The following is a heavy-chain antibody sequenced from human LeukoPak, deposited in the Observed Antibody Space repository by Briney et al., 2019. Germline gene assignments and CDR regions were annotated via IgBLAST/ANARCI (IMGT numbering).Heavy chain of an antibody. J-gene: IGHJ4*02. CDR2: ISSSSSYI. CDR3: ARDKGGGYYYDSSGYNIYYFDY. CDR1: GFTFSSYS. D-gene: IGHD3-22*01. Sequence: GGSLRLSCAASGFTFSSYSMNWVRQAPGKGLVWVSSISSSSSYIYYADSVKGRFTISRDNAKNSLYLQMNSLRAEDTAVYYCARDKGGGYYYDSSGYNIYYFDYWGQGTLVTVSS. V-gene: IGHV3-21*01.